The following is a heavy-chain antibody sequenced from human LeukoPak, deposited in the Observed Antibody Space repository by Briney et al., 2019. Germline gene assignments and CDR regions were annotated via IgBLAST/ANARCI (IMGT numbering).Heavy chain of an antibody. Sequence: ASVKVSCKASGGTFISYAISWVRQAPGQGLEWMGGIIPIFGTANYAQKFQGRVTITADKSTSTAYMELSNLRSEDTAVYYCARDFDPSSADSDYYYYYDMDVWGQGTTVTVSS. D-gene: IGHD3-22*01. CDR3: ARDFDPSSADSDYYYYYDMDV. CDR2: IIPIFGTA. CDR1: GGTFISYA. V-gene: IGHV1-69*06. J-gene: IGHJ6*02.